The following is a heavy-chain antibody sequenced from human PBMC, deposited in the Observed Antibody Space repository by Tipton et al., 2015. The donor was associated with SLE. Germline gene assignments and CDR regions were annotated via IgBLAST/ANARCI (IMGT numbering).Heavy chain of an antibody. CDR3: ARGVGAPFDL. Sequence: QVQLVQSGAEVKKPGSSVKVSCKASGGNVNTYAISWVRQAPGLGLEWMGGIISYFGTTNYAERFQGRVTVTTDKSTSTAYMELRRLRFDDTAVYYCARGVGAPFDLWGQGTLVTVSS. CDR2: IISYFGTT. CDR1: GGNVNTYA. D-gene: IGHD1-26*01. V-gene: IGHV1-69*06. J-gene: IGHJ4*02.